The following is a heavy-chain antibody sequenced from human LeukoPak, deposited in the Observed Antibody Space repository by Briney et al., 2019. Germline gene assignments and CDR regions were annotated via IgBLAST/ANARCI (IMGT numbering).Heavy chain of an antibody. CDR2: ISGSGGST. Sequence: PGGSLRLSCAASGFTFSSYAMSWVRQAPGKGLEWVSAISGSGGSTYYADSVKGRFTISRDNSKNTLYLQMNSLRAEDTAVYYCATGYCSSTSCSFDYWGQGTLVTVSS. V-gene: IGHV3-23*01. CDR3: ATGYCSSTSCSFDY. J-gene: IGHJ4*02. CDR1: GFTFSSYA. D-gene: IGHD2-2*01.